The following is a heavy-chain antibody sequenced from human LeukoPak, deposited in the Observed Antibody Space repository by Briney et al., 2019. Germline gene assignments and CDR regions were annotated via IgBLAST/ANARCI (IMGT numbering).Heavy chain of an antibody. J-gene: IGHJ6*02. CDR3: ARGDFNYYYGLDV. Sequence: XXIINPSGGSTSYAQRFQGRVTMTGDTSTSTVYMELSSLRSEDTAVYYCARGDFNYYYGLDVWGQGTTVTVSS. CDR2: INPSGGST. V-gene: IGHV1-46*01. D-gene: IGHD3/OR15-3a*01.